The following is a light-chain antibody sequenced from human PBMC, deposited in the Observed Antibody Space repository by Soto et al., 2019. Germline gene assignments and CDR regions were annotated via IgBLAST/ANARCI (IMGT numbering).Light chain of an antibody. J-gene: IGKJ5*01. Sequence: TVLTQSPATLSLSPVERATVSYRARQSISSYLAWYQQKPGQAPRLLIYDASNRATGIPARFSGSGSGTDFTLAISSLEPEDFAVYYCQQRSNWPPITFGQGTRLEIK. CDR1: QSISSY. CDR2: DAS. CDR3: QQRSNWPPIT. V-gene: IGKV3-11*01.